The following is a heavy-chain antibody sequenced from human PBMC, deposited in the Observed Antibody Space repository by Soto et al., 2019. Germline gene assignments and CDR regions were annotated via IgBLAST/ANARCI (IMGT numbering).Heavy chain of an antibody. J-gene: IGHJ6*03. CDR2: TNPNSGNT. V-gene: IGHV1-8*01. CDR1: GYTFTSYD. CDR3: ARTVLGYCSSTSCYAANTDYYYYYMDV. Sequence: ASVKVSCKASGYTFTSYDINWVRRATGQGLEWMGWTNPNSGNTGYAQKFQGRVTMTRNTSISTAYMELSSLRSEDTAVYYCARTVLGYCSSTSCYAANTDYYYYYMDVWGKGTTVTVSS. D-gene: IGHD2-2*01.